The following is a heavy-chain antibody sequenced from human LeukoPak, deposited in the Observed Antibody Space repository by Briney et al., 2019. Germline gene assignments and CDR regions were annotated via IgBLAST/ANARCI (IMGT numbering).Heavy chain of an antibody. Sequence: GGSLRLSCAASKFTFSSYSMNWVRQAPGKGLEWVSSINSYSSYIYYADSAKGRFTISRDNAKNSLYLQMNSLRAEDTAVYYCARGPTMKMDVWGKGTTVTVSS. CDR1: KFTFSSYS. CDR3: ARGPTMKMDV. CDR2: INSYSSYI. D-gene: IGHD3-22*01. V-gene: IGHV3-21*01. J-gene: IGHJ6*04.